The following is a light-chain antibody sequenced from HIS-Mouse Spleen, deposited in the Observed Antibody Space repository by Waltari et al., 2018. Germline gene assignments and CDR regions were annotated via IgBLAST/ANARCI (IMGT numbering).Light chain of an antibody. CDR3: LSADSSGTWV. CDR2: KDS. J-gene: IGLJ3*02. V-gene: IGLV3-16*01. Sequence: SYELTQPPSVSVSLGQMARITCSGEALPKKYAYWYQQKPGQFPLLVIYKDSERPSGIPGRCSGSSSGTIVTLTISGVQAEDEADYYCLSADSSGTWVFGGGTKLTVL. CDR1: ALPKKY.